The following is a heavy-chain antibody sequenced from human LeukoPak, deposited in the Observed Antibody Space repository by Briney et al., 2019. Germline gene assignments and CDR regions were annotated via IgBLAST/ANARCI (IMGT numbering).Heavy chain of an antibody. J-gene: IGHJ3*02. CDR3: AARYYDFWSGYFGTIDAFDI. Sequence: PSETLSLTCTVSGGSISSSSYYWGWIRQPPGKGLEWIGSIYYSGSTYYNPSLKSRVTISVDTSKNQFSLKLSSVTAADTAVYYCAARYYDFWSGYFGTIDAFDIWGQGTMVTVSS. V-gene: IGHV4-39*01. CDR1: GGSISSSSYY. D-gene: IGHD3-3*01. CDR2: IYYSGST.